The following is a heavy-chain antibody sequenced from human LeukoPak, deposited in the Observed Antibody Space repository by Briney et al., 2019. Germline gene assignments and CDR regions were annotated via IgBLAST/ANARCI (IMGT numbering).Heavy chain of an antibody. CDR2: IIPIFGTA. J-gene: IGHJ4*02. Sequence: SVKVSCKASGGTFSSYAISWVRQAPGQGLEWMGGIIPIFGTANYAQKFQGRVTITTDESTSTAYMELSSLRSEDTAVYYCARSGLQETGSFDYWGQGTLVTVSS. V-gene: IGHV1-69*05. CDR3: ARSGLQETGSFDY. D-gene: IGHD1-1*01. CDR1: GGTFSSYA.